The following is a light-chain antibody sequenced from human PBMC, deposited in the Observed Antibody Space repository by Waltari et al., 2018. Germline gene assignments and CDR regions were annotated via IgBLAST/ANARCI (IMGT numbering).Light chain of an antibody. V-gene: IGLV1-51*01. CDR3: ATWDNSLREFV. Sequence: QQHPRAAPKLLIVDSKKRPSGIPDRSSASKAGTAATRDITGLQTGDEADYYCATWDNSLREFVFGGGTELTVL. J-gene: IGLJ2*01. CDR2: DSK.